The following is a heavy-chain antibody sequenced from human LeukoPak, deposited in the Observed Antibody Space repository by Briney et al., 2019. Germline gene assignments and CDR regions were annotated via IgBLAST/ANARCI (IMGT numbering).Heavy chain of an antibody. CDR3: ARARDSSGYDAFDI. D-gene: IGHD3-22*01. CDR1: GFTVSSNY. V-gene: IGHV3-53*01. CDR2: ISDSGGGT. J-gene: IGHJ3*02. Sequence: GGSLRLSCAASGFTVSSNYMSWVRQAPGKGLEWVSDISDSGGGTYYADSVKGRFTISRDNAKNSLYLQMNSLRAEDTAVYYCARARDSSGYDAFDIWGQGTMVTVSS.